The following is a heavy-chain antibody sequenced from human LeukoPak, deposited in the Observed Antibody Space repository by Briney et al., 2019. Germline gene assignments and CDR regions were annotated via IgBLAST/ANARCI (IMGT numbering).Heavy chain of an antibody. CDR3: AKDYIYGGWGNAFDI. CDR1: GFTFSNSG. Sequence: GGSLRLSCAASGFTFSNSGMHWIRQAPGKGLEWVAFIRFDGSSKFYTDSVEGRFTISRDNSKNTLNLQMNSLRAEDTAVYYCAKDYIYGGWGNAFDIWGQGTKVTVSS. V-gene: IGHV3-30*02. CDR2: IRFDGSSK. D-gene: IGHD5-18*01. J-gene: IGHJ3*02.